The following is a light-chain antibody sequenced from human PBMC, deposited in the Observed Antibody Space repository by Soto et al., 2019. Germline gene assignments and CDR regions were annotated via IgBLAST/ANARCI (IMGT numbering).Light chain of an antibody. Sequence: QSALTQPASVSESPGQSITNSCTGTSSDVGGYNYVSWYQQHPGKAPKLMIYDVSNRPSGVSNRFSGSKSGNTASLTISGLQAEDEADYYCSSYTSSSTLVFGGGTNVTVL. J-gene: IGLJ2*01. V-gene: IGLV2-14*01. CDR2: DVS. CDR3: SSYTSSSTLV. CDR1: SSDVGGYNY.